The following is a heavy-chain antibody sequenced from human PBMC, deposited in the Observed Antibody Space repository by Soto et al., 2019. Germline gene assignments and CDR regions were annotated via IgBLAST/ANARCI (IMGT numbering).Heavy chain of an antibody. V-gene: IGHV4-34*01. Sequence: QVQLQQWGAGLLKPSETLSLTCAVYGGSFSGYYWSWIRQPPGKGLEWIGEINHSGSTNYNPSLKSRVTISVDTSKNQFSLKLSSVTAADTAVYYCARDGGYCTNGVCYISGCFDPWGQGTLVTVSS. CDR2: INHSGST. CDR1: GGSFSGYY. J-gene: IGHJ5*02. D-gene: IGHD2-8*01. CDR3: ARDGGYCTNGVCYISGCFDP.